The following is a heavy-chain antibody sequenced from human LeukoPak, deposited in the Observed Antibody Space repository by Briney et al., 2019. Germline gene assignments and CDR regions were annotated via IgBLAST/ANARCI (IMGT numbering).Heavy chain of an antibody. CDR2: IRYDGSNK. V-gene: IGHV3-30*02. Sequence: GGSLRLSCAASGFTFSSYGMHWVRQAPGKGLEWVAFIRYDGSNKYYADSVKGRFTISRDNSKNTLYLQMNSLRAEDTAVYYCAKDRWYSSSWYSFDYWGQGTLVTVSS. CDR1: GFTFSSYG. CDR3: AKDRWYSSSWYSFDY. J-gene: IGHJ4*02. D-gene: IGHD6-6*01.